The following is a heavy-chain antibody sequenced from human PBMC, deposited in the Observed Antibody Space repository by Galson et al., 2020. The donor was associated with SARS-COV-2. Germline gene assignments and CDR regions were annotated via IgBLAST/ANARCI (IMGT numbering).Heavy chain of an antibody. V-gene: IGHV3-21*01. CDR2: ISSSSSYI. Sequence: KIGESLKISCAASGFTFSSYSMNWVRQAPGKGLEWVSSISSSSSYIYYADSVKGRFTISRNNAKNSLYLQMNSLRAEDTAVYYCATNGGDIGATMVYYGMDVWGQGTTVTVSS. D-gene: IGHD5-12*01. CDR1: GFTFSSYS. CDR3: ATNGGDIGATMVYYGMDV. J-gene: IGHJ6*02.